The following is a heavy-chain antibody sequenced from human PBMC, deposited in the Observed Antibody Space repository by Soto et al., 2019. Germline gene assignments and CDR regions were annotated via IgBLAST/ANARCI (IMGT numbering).Heavy chain of an antibody. CDR3: AREYYSSTTWIDY. CDR1: GFTCTIYP. D-gene: IGHD1-26*01. CDR2: VHPYEGTT. V-gene: IGHV1-18*04. Sequence: ASVKVSCKTSGFTCTIYPFSCVLQSPGQGLEWLAWVHPYEGTTKVAHQFRDRITLTTDASAATVFMELTRLTSDDTAVYFCAREYYSSTTWIDYWGQGTLVTVSS. J-gene: IGHJ4*02.